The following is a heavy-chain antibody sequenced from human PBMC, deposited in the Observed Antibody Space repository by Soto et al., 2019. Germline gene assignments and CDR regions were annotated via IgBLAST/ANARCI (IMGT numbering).Heavy chain of an antibody. J-gene: IGHJ3*02. CDR1: GYTFTSYG. D-gene: IGHD3-22*01. V-gene: IGHV1-18*04. CDR3: ARDVPLARKTVIEVSKKDALDI. CDR2: ISAYNGKT. Sequence: QVQLVQSGAEVKKPGDSVKVSCKASGYTFTSYGISWVRQAPGQGREWMGWISAYNGKTNYAQMLQGRVTMATNKSTSTAYMELRSLRSDDTTVYYCARDVPLARKTVIEVSKKDALDIWGQGTMVTVSS.